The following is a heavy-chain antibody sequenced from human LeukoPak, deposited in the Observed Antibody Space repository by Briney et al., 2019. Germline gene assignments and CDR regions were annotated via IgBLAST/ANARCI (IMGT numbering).Heavy chain of an antibody. Sequence: PSETLSLTCAVYGGSFSGYYWSWIRQPPGKGLEWIGEINHSGSTNYNPSLKSRVTISVDTSKNQFSLKLSSVTAADTAVYYCARHGGSYQFDYWGQGTLVTVSS. CDR2: INHSGST. CDR3: ARHGGSYQFDY. CDR1: GGSFSGYY. J-gene: IGHJ4*02. D-gene: IGHD1-26*01. V-gene: IGHV4-34*01.